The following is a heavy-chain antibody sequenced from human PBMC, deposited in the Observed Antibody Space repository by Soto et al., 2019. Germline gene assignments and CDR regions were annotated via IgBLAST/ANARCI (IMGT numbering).Heavy chain of an antibody. CDR2: IDPSGGST. J-gene: IGHJ5*02. Sequence: ASVKVSCKASGYTFTSYYMHWVRQAPGQGLEWMGIIDPSGGSTSYAQKFQGRVTMTRDTSTSTVYMELSSLRSEDTAVYYCARGLSYSSSWYLAMGLWFDPWGQGTLVTVSS. CDR3: ARGLSYSSSWYLAMGLWFDP. CDR1: GYTFTSYY. V-gene: IGHV1-46*01. D-gene: IGHD6-13*01.